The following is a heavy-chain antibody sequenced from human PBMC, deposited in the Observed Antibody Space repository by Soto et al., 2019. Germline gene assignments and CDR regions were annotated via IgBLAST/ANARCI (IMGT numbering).Heavy chain of an antibody. J-gene: IGHJ6*02. CDR3: AKESPGENYDILTGYLYYYYYYGMDV. D-gene: IGHD3-9*01. Sequence: GGSLRLSCAASGFTFSSYAMSWVRQAPGKGLEWVSAISGSGGSTYYADSVKGRFTISGDNSKNTLYLQMNSLRAEDTAVFYCAKESPGENYDILTGYLYYYYYYGMDVWGQGTTVTVSS. CDR2: ISGSGGST. CDR1: GFTFSSYA. V-gene: IGHV3-23*01.